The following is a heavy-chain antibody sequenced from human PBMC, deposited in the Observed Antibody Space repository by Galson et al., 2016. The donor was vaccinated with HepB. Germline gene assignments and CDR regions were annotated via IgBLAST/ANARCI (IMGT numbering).Heavy chain of an antibody. V-gene: IGHV3-30*18. D-gene: IGHD3-9*01. CDR3: AKDQGILRHFDWLTYDAFDM. CDR2: ISTNGISQ. Sequence: SLRLSCAASGFTFSGYGMHWVRQAPGKGLEWVAVISTNGISQNYEDSVKGRFTVYRDNSKNTVDLQMNSLRPEDTAVYYCAKDQGILRHFDWLTYDAFDMWGQGTMVTVSS. J-gene: IGHJ3*02. CDR1: GFTFSGYG.